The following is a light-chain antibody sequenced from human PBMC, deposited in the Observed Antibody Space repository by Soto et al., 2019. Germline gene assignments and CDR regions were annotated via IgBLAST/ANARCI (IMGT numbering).Light chain of an antibody. J-gene: IGKJ3*01. CDR3: QQYIKWPLFT. CDR2: GAS. CDR1: LSVGSN. V-gene: IGKV3-15*01. Sequence: ETVMTQSPATLSVSPGERATLSCRASLSVGSNLAWYQQRPGQAPRLLIYGASTRATGIPVRFSGSGSGTEFTLTISSLQSEDFGFYYCQQYIKWPLFTFGPGTRVDMK.